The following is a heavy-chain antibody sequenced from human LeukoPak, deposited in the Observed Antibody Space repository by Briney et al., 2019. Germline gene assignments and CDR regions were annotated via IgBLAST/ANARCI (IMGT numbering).Heavy chain of an antibody. CDR2: INHSGST. CDR1: GGSFSGYY. J-gene: IGHJ4*02. D-gene: IGHD5-18*01. Sequence: PSETLSLTCAVYGGSFSGYYWSWLRQPPGKGLEWIGEINHSGSTNYNPSLKSRVTISVDTSKNQFSLKLSSVTAADTAVYYCAATWIQLWPSNFDYWGQGTLVTVSS. V-gene: IGHV4-34*01. CDR3: AATWIQLWPSNFDY.